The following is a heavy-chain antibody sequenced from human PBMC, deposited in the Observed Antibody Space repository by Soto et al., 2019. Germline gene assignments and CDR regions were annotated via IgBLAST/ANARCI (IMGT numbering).Heavy chain of an antibody. J-gene: IGHJ4*02. CDR1: VFTISSNA. D-gene: IGHD1-1*01. CDR2: ISERGDTT. Sequence: LRPSFAASVFTISSNAMYWVRQAPGKGLEWVSGISERGDTTHYADAVKGRCTISRDTSKNTLYLQLNTLRADDTAVYYCAKDKPGTTSFDYWGQGTLVTVSS. V-gene: IGHV3-23*01. CDR3: AKDKPGTTSFDY.